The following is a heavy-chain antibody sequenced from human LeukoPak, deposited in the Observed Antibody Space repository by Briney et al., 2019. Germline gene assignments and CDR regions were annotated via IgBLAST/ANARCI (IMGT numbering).Heavy chain of an antibody. V-gene: IGHV3-30*02. D-gene: IGHD3-22*01. CDR2: MRYDGSNK. J-gene: IGHJ4*02. CDR3: AKDLGYYDSSGYYLFDY. CDR1: GFTFSSYG. Sequence: GGSLRLSCAASGFTFSSYGMHWVRQAPGKGLEWVAFMRYDGSNKYYADSVKGRFTISRDNSKNTLYLQMNSLRAEDTAVYYCAKDLGYYDSSGYYLFDYWGQGTLVTVSS.